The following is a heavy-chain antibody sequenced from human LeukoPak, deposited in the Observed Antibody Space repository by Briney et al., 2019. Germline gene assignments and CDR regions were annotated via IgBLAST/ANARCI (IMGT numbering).Heavy chain of an antibody. V-gene: IGHV4-39*01. CDR1: GGSISSSSYY. J-gene: IGHJ4*02. CDR2: IYHSGSP. CDR3: ARHLPGYSNTWPGH. D-gene: IGHD2-2*01. Sequence: SETLSLTCTVSGGSISSSSYYWGWIRQPRGKGLEWIVSIYHSGSPYYHPSLKSRVPISIHTSKNHFSLKLRSVTAADTAVYYCARHLPGYSNTWPGHWGQGTLVTVSS.